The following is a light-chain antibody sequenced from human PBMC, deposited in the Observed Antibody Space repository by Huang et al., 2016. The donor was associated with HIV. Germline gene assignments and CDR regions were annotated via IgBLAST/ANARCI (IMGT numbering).Light chain of an antibody. J-gene: IGKJ3*01. CDR3: QQNNNWPPLFT. Sequence: EIVMTQSPATLSVSPGERATLSCRASQRVSSNLAWYKQKPGQAPRLLIYGASTRATGIPARFSGSGSGTEFTLTISSLQSEDFAVYYCQQNNNWPPLFTFGPGTKVDIK. CDR1: QRVSSN. CDR2: GAS. V-gene: IGKV3-15*01.